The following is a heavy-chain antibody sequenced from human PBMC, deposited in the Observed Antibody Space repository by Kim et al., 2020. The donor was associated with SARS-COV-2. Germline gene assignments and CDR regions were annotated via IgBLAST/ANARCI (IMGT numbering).Heavy chain of an antibody. CDR3: ARVTEWELLGVFDY. V-gene: IGHV4-34*01. CDR2: INHSGST. J-gene: IGHJ4*02. D-gene: IGHD1-26*01. CDR1: GGSFSGYY. Sequence: SETLSLTCAVYGGSFSGYYWSWIRQPPGKGLEWIGEINHSGSTNYNPSLKSRVTISVDTSKNQFSLKLSSVTAADTAVYYCARVTEWELLGVFDYWGQGTLVTVSS.